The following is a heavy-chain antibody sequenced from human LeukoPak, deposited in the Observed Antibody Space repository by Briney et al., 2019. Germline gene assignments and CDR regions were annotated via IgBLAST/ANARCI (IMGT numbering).Heavy chain of an antibody. CDR1: GFTLHSCA. CDR2: ISASGGRT. V-gene: IGHV3-23*01. Sequence: GGSLRLSCAAFGFTLHSCAMSWVRQAPGKGPEWVAIISASGGRTYHADSVQGRFIISRDTSDNTVYLHMNSLRAGDTAAYYCARVQGLDFRWYFDLWGRGTLVTVSS. J-gene: IGHJ2*01. CDR3: ARVQGLDFRWYFDL.